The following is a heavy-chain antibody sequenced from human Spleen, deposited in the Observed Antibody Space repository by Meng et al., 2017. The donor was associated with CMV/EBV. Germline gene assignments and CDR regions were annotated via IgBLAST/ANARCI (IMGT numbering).Heavy chain of an antibody. CDR3: ARSGYCNSVSCQGAYYYGMDV. J-gene: IGHJ6*02. Sequence: GESLKISCAASGFTFSGYYMHWVRQAPGKGLVWVSRFNSDGSTTTYADSVKGRFTISRDNAKTTLYLQMNSLRAEDTAVYYCARSGYCNSVSCQGAYYYGMDVWGQGTTVTVSS. CDR1: GFTFSGYY. D-gene: IGHD2-2*01. V-gene: IGHV3-74*01. CDR2: FNSDGSTT.